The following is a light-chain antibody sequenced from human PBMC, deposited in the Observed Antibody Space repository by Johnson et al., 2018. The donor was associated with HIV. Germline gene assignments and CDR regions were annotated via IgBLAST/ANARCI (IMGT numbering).Light chain of an antibody. CDR3: GTLDNSLSVYV. J-gene: IGLJ1*01. CDR1: SSNIGNNY. Sequence: QSVLTQPPSVSAAPGQKVTISCSGSSSNIGNNYISWYQQLPGTAPKILIYDNDQRPLGIPDRFSGSKSGTSATLAITGLQTGDEADYYCGTLDNSLSVYVFGTGTKVT. V-gene: IGLV1-51*01. CDR2: DND.